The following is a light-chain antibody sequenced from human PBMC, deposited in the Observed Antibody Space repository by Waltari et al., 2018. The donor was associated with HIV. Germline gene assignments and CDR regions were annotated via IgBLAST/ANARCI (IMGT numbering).Light chain of an antibody. CDR2: KDT. J-gene: IGLJ2*01. Sequence: SDLTQPPSVSVSPGQTASITCSGEVLSKQFGYWYQHKKGQAPVLLIYKDTMRASGIPERFSVTTPRTTVTLTISEVQAEDEADYYCQSADTSGTMDIFGGGTKL. CDR3: QSADTSGTMDI. V-gene: IGLV3-25*03. CDR1: VLSKQF.